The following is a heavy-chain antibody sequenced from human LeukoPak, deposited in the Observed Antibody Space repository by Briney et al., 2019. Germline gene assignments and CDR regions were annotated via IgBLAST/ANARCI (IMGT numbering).Heavy chain of an antibody. V-gene: IGHV1-46*01. J-gene: IGHJ4*02. CDR1: GYTFTSYY. CDR3: ARRSPPYRSGWWGVDY. D-gene: IGHD6-19*01. Sequence: ASVKVSCKASGYTFTSYYMHWVRQAPGQGLEWMGIINPSGGSTSYAQKFQGRVTMTRDTSTSTVYMELSSLRSEDTAVYYCARRSPPYRSGWWGVDYWGQGTLVTVSS. CDR2: INPSGGST.